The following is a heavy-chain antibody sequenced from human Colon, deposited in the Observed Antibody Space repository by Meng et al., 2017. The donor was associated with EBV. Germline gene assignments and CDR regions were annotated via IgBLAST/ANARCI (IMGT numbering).Heavy chain of an antibody. V-gene: IGHV4-39*01. J-gene: IGHJ4*02. Sequence: PLREASGSRTVDTRDTLSPTRTCSGCSVSMSSFYWGWIRQPPGKGLEWIGSIYYNGSTYYNPSLKSRVTISVDTSKNQFSLKLNSVTAADTAVYYCARRRYYYGSGSYHSYYFDYWGQGALVTVS. CDR3: ARRRYYYGSGSYHSYYFDY. D-gene: IGHD3-10*01. CDR1: GCSVSMSSFY. CDR2: IYYNGST.